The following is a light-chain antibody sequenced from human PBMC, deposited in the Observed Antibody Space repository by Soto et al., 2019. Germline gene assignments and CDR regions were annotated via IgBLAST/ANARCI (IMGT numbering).Light chain of an antibody. CDR1: QSVDSTF. CDR2: GAS. Sequence: PGERATLSCRASQSVDSTFFAWYQKKPGQAPRLLIYGASKRATGVPDRFSGSGSGTDFTLTISRLEPEDFAVYYCQQYMSSVTSGQGTKVEI. V-gene: IGKV3-20*01. CDR3: QQYMSSVT. J-gene: IGKJ1*01.